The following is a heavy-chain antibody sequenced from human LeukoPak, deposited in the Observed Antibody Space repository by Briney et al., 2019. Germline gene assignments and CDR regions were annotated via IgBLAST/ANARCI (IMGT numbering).Heavy chain of an antibody. V-gene: IGHV3-21*01. D-gene: IGHD1-1*01. CDR3: ARENPTEAFEY. CDR2: IGGSSSSI. CDR1: GFTFSSYS. J-gene: IGHJ4*02. Sequence: PGGSLRLSCAASGFTFSSYSMNWVRQAPGKGLEWVSSIGGSSSSIYYADSVKGRFTNSRDNAKNSLYLQMNSLRAEDTAVYYCARENPTEAFEYWGQGTLVTVSS.